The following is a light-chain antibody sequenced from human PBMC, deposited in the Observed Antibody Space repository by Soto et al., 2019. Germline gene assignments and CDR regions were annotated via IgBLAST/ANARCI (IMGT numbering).Light chain of an antibody. V-gene: IGKV3-20*01. CDR3: HQHAESPLT. J-gene: IGKJ4*01. Sequence: EIVLTQSPGTLSLSAGERATLSCRASQSVGNNYLAWYQQKPGQAPRLLIHSASSRATGIPDRFSGSGSGTDFTLTISRLEPEDFAVYYCHQHAESPLTFGGGTKVDIK. CDR2: SAS. CDR1: QSVGNNY.